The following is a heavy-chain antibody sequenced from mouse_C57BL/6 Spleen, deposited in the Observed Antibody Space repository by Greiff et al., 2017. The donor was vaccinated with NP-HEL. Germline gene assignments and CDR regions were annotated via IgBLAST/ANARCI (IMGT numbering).Heavy chain of an antibody. CDR3: ARDRAYRAMDY. Sequence: EVQLVESEGGLVQPGSSMKLSCTASGFTFSDYYMAWVRQVPEKGLEWVANINYDGSSTYYLDSLKSRFIISRDNAKNILYLQMSSLKSEDTATYYCARDRAYRAMDYWGQGTSVTVSS. J-gene: IGHJ4*01. V-gene: IGHV5-16*01. CDR2: INYDGSST. CDR1: GFTFSDYY. D-gene: IGHD2-12*01.